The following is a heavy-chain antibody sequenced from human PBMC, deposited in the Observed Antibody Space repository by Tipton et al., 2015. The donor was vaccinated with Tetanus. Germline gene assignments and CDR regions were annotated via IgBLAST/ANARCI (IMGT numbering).Heavy chain of an antibody. J-gene: IGHJ5*02. CDR3: ASTLWFGELLGGWFDP. D-gene: IGHD3-10*01. CDR1: GYTFTSYG. V-gene: IGHV1-18*01. CDR2: ISAYNGNT. Sequence: QLVQSGAEVKKPGASVKVSCKASGYTFTSYGISWVRQAPGQGLEWMGWISAYNGNTNYAQKLQGRVTMTTDTSTSTAYMELRSLRSDDSAVYYCASTLWFGELLGGWFDPWGQGILVTVSS.